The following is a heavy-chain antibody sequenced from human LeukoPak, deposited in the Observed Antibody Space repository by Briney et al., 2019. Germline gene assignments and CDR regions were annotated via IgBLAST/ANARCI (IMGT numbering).Heavy chain of an antibody. J-gene: IGHJ4*02. V-gene: IGHV1-18*01. D-gene: IGHD2-2*01. Sequence: ASVKVSCKASGYTFTSYGTSWVRQAPGQGLEWMGWISAYNGNTNYAQKLQGRVTMTTDTSTSTAYMELRSLGSDDTAVYYCARDRGARDIVVVPAAYRYFDYWGQGTLVTVSS. CDR2: ISAYNGNT. CDR1: GYTFTSYG. CDR3: ARDRGARDIVVVPAAYRYFDY.